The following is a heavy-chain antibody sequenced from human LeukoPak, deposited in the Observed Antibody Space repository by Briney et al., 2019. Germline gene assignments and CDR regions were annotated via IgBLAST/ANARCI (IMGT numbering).Heavy chain of an antibody. V-gene: IGHV1-45*02. D-gene: IGHD6-19*01. CDR2: ITPFNGNT. CDR1: GYTFTSYG. J-gene: IGHJ4*02. Sequence: SVKVSCKASGYTFTSYGISWVRQAPGQWLEWMGWITPFNGNTNYAQKFQDRVTITRDRSMSTAYMELSSLRSEDTAMYYCASGSGWSDAFDIWGQGTLVTVSS. CDR3: ASGSGWSDAFDI.